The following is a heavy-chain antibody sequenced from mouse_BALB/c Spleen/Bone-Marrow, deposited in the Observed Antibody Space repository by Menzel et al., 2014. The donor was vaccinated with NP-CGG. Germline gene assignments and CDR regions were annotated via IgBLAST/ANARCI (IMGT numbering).Heavy chain of an antibody. CDR1: SYW. D-gene: IGHD2-2*01. V-gene: IGHV1S81*02. CDR3: ARAGGYDGFAY. Sequence: SYWMHWVKQRPGQGLEWIGEINPSNGRADYNEKFRSKATLTVDRSSSTAYMQLSSLTSEDSAVYYCARAGGYDGFAYWGQGTLVTVSA. J-gene: IGHJ3*01. CDR2: INPSNGRA.